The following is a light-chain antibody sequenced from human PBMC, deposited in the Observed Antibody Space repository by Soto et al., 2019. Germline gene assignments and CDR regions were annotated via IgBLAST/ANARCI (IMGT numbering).Light chain of an antibody. CDR1: SSYIGPGFA. CDR3: QSSDSDLSGPRV. CDR2: GNT. Sequence: QAVVTQPPSVSGAPGQTITISCTESSSYIGPGFAVHWYQQLAGTAPRPLIYGNTYRPSGVPDRFSGSKSGTSASLDISGLQAEDECDYYCQSSDSDLSGPRVFGGGTKLTVL. J-gene: IGLJ3*02. V-gene: IGLV1-40*01.